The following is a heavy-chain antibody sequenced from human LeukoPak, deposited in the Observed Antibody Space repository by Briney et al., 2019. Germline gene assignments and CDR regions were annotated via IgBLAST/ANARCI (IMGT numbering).Heavy chain of an antibody. D-gene: IGHD3-10*01. V-gene: IGHV4-39*07. Sequence: SETLSLTCTVSGGSISSSSYYWGWIRQPPGKGLEWIGSIYYSGSTYYNPSLKSRVTISVDTSKNQFSLKLSSVTAADTAVYYCARDDGSGSYYKISPYYFDYWGQGTLVTVSS. CDR1: GGSISSSSYY. CDR3: ARDDGSGSYYKISPYYFDY. CDR2: IYYSGST. J-gene: IGHJ4*02.